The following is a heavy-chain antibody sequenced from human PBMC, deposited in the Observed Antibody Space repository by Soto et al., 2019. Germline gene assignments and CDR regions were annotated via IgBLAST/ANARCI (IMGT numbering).Heavy chain of an antibody. D-gene: IGHD3-3*01. CDR1: GLTFSSYA. J-gene: IGHJ5*02. CDR2: ISGSGGST. V-gene: IGHV3-23*01. CDR3: ARDGTYYDFWSGYYKISGSSNWFDP. Sequence: GGSLRLSCAASGLTFSSYAMSWVRQAPGKGLEWVSVISGSGGSTYYADSVKGRFTISRDNAKNTLYLQMNSLRAEDTAVYYCARDGTYYDFWSGYYKISGSSNWFDPWGQGTLVTVSS.